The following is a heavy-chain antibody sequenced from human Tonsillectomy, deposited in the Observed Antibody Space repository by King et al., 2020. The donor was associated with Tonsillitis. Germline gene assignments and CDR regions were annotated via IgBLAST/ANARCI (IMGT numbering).Heavy chain of an antibody. D-gene: IGHD6-13*01. Sequence: VQLVESGGGVVQPGRSLRLSCAASGFTFNIYGMHWVRQAPGKGLEWVAVISYDGSNKYYADSVKGRFTISRDNSKNTLYLQMNSLRAEDTVVYYCANDLYLLKQLVLYYYYGMDVWGQGTTVTVSS. V-gene: IGHV3-30*18. CDR2: ISYDGSNK. CDR1: GFTFNIYG. CDR3: ANDLYLLKQLVLYYYYGMDV. J-gene: IGHJ6*02.